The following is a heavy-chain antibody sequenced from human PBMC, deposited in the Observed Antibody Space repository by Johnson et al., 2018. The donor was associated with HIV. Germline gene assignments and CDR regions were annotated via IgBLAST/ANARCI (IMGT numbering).Heavy chain of an antibody. D-gene: IGHD2-2*01. CDR3: AGGGYYRSTNCERGNAFDI. J-gene: IGHJ3*02. Sequence: VQLVESGGGVVQPGGSLRLSCAASGFTFSSYGMHWVRQAPGKGLEWVSYISGSGSYRDYSDSVKGRFTISRDNAKNSLFLQMNSLRAEDTALYYCAGGGYYRSTNCERGNAFDIWGPGTMVTVSS. V-gene: IGHV3-21*05. CDR2: ISGSGSYR. CDR1: GFTFSSYG.